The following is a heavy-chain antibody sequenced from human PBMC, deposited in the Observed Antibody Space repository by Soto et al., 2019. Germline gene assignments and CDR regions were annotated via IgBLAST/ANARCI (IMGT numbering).Heavy chain of an antibody. V-gene: IGHV1-18*01. J-gene: IGHJ4*02. D-gene: IGHD4-4*01. CDR1: GCTFTSYG. CDR3: ARHPRGMEVTTNFDY. Sequence: PGASVKVSCKASGCTFTSYGISWVRQAPGQGLEWMGWISAYNGNTNYAHKLQGRVTMTTDTSTSTAYMELRSLRSDDTAMYYCARHPRGMEVTTNFDYWGQETLVTVSS. CDR2: ISAYNGNT.